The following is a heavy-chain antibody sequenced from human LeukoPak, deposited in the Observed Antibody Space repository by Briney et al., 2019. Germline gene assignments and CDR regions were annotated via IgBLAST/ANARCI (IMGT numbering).Heavy chain of an antibody. D-gene: IGHD4-17*01. J-gene: IGHJ4*02. V-gene: IGHV1-3*01. Sequence: ASVKVSCKASGYTFSSYAIQWVRQAPRQRLEWMGWINAGNGNTKYSQNFQGRVTITRDTSASTAYMELSSLTSEDTAVYYCARARWTSTVTTYYLDYWGQGTLVTVSS. CDR3: ARARWTSTVTTYYLDY. CDR1: GYTFSSYA. CDR2: INAGNGNT.